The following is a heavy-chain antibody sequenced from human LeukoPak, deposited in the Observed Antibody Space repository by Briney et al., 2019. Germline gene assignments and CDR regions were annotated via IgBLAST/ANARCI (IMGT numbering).Heavy chain of an antibody. D-gene: IGHD2-15*01. CDR1: GGSINSYY. Sequence: SETLSLTCTVSGGSINSYYWSWIRQPPGKGLEWIGYIYYSGSTNYNPSLKSRVTISVDTSNNKFSLKLTSLTAADTAVYYCVRHLSAGRPAFDIWGQGTMVTVSS. V-gene: IGHV4-59*08. CDR3: VRHLSAGRPAFDI. CDR2: IYYSGST. J-gene: IGHJ3*02.